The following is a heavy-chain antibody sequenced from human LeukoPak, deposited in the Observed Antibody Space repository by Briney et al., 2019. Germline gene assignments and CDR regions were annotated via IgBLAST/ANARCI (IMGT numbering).Heavy chain of an antibody. CDR2: ISSSSSYI. Sequence: GGSLRLSCAASGFTFSSYSMNWVRQAPGKGLEWVSSISSSSSYIYYADSVKGRFTISRDNAKNSLYLQMNSLRAEDTAVYYCAKSLKKGGWTDAFDIWGQGQWSPPLQ. J-gene: IGHJ3*02. CDR3: AKSLKKGGWTDAFDI. V-gene: IGHV3-21*04. D-gene: IGHD6-19*01. CDR1: GFTFSSYS.